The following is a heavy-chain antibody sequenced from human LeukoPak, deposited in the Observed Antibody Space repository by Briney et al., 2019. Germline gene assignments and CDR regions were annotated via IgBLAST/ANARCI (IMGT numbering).Heavy chain of an antibody. D-gene: IGHD3-3*01. V-gene: IGHV1-2*02. CDR2: INPNSGGT. CDR3: ARDKSESPYLGVVYYYYMDV. CDR1: GYTFTGHY. J-gene: IGHJ6*03. Sequence: GASVKVSCKASGYTFTGHYMHWVRQAPGQGLEWMGWINPNSGGTNYAQKFQGRVTMTRDTSISTAYMELSRLRSDDTAVYYCARDKSESPYLGVVYYYYMDVWGKGTTVTVSS.